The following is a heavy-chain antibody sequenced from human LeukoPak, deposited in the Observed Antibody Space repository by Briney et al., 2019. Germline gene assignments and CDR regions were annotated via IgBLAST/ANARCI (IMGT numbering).Heavy chain of an antibody. Sequence: PGGSLRLSCAASGFTFSSYSMNWVRQAPGKGLEWVSSISSSSSYIYYADSVKSRFTISRDNAKNSLYLQMNSLRAEDTAVYYCARAPSSSNDYWGQGTLVTVSS. V-gene: IGHV3-21*01. CDR1: GFTFSSYS. CDR3: ARAPSSSNDY. D-gene: IGHD6-6*01. J-gene: IGHJ4*02. CDR2: ISSSSSYI.